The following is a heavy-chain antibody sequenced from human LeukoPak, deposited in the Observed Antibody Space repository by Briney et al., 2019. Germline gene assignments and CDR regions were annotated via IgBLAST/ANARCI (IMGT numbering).Heavy chain of an antibody. D-gene: IGHD3-22*01. V-gene: IGHV3-23*01. CDR1: GFTFSSYA. J-gene: IGHJ5*02. CDR2: ISGSGGST. Sequence: PGGSLRLSCAASGFTFSSYAMSWVRQAPGKGLEWVSAISGSGGSTYYADSVKGRFTISRDNSKNTLYLQMNSLRAEDTAVYYCAKAEDSSGYYNWFDPWGQGTLVTVSS. CDR3: AKAEDSSGYYNWFDP.